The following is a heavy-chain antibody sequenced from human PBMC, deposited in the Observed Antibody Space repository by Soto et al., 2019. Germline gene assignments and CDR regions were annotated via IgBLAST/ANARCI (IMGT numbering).Heavy chain of an antibody. Sequence: QVQLVQSGAEVKEPGASVKISCKGSGYTFTNFYIHWVRQAPGQGLEWMGIVNPNGGSTNYAQNFKGRITISRDTSTSTVYMDLSSLRSEDTAVYYCARGLASGDCWGQGTLVTVSS. CDR3: ARGLASGDC. V-gene: IGHV1-46*01. J-gene: IGHJ4*02. D-gene: IGHD6-6*01. CDR2: VNPNGGST. CDR1: GYTFTNFY.